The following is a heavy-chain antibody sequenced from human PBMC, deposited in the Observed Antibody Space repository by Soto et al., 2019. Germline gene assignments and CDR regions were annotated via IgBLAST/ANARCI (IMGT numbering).Heavy chain of an antibody. D-gene: IGHD2-15*01. CDR3: AKDLVGSNADYYDY. J-gene: IGHJ4*02. CDR2: ISGSGGST. Sequence: EVQLLESGGGLVQPGGSLRLSCAASGFTFSRYAMSWVRQAPGKGMEWVAAISGSGGSTYYADSVKGRFTISRENSKNPLYLQMNSLRAEDAAVYYCAKDLVGSNADYYDYWGQGTLVTVSS. V-gene: IGHV3-23*01. CDR1: GFTFSRYA.